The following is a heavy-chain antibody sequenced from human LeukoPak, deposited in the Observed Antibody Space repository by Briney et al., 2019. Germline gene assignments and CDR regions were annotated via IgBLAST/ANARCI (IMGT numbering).Heavy chain of an antibody. V-gene: IGHV4-31*03. CDR1: GGSISTGGYY. Sequence: SQTLSLTCTVSGGSISTGGYYWSWTRQHPGKGLEWIGYIYYSGSTYYNPSLESRVTISLDTSNNHFSLKLSSVTAADTAVYYRARYDSGTFYKANWFDPWGQGTLVTVSS. J-gene: IGHJ5*02. CDR2: IYYSGST. D-gene: IGHD3-10*01. CDR3: ARYDSGTFYKANWFDP.